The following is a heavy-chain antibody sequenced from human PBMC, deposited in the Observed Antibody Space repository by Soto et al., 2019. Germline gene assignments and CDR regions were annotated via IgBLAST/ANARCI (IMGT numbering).Heavy chain of an antibody. D-gene: IGHD3-16*02. CDR1: GYTFTNYE. V-gene: IGHV1-8*01. Sequence: GASVKLSCKASGYTFTNYEINWVRQATGQGLEWMGWMNPGIGNTGYAQKFQGRVTMTRNISISTAYMELSRLGSDDTAIYYCARMASSRSLNWCEHWGHGTMVSVSA. CDR2: MNPGIGNT. CDR3: ARMASSRSLNWCEH. J-gene: IGHJ5*02.